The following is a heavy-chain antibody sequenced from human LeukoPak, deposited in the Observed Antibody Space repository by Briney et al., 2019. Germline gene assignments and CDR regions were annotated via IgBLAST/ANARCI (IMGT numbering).Heavy chain of an antibody. Sequence: GRSLRLSCPASGFTFSSYVMHWVRQAPGKGLEWVALISSDENNKYHADSVKGRFTISRDNSKNTLFLQMNSLRPEDTAVYYCESKWFCGGDCYYQIDFWGQGTLVTVSS. J-gene: IGHJ4*02. CDR2: ISSDENNK. V-gene: IGHV3-30*03. CDR3: ESKWFCGGDCYYQIDF. CDR1: GFTFSSYV. D-gene: IGHD2-21*02.